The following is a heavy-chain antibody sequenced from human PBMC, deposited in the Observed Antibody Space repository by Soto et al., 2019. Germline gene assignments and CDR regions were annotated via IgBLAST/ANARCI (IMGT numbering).Heavy chain of an antibody. D-gene: IGHD2-21*01. J-gene: IGHJ5*02. Sequence: EVQLVESGGGLANPGGSLRLSCAASGFTCNTYDMNWVRQAPGKGLEWVSSITTSSAYIYYADSMKGRITISRDNAKNSLFLQMNSLRAEDTAVYYCVRSGTARLLRHSWFDTWGQGTLVTVSS. CDR2: ITTSSAYI. CDR3: VRSGTARLLRHSWFDT. V-gene: IGHV3-21*01. CDR1: GFTCNTYD.